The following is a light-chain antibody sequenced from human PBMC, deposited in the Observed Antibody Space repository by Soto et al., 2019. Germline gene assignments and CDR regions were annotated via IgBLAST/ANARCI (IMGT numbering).Light chain of an antibody. V-gene: IGLV2-14*01. J-gene: IGLJ1*01. CDR2: EVT. CDR1: SSDIGGYNY. CDR3: SSFTSTTTLYV. Sequence: QPVLTQPASVSGSPGQSITISCTGTSSDIGGYNYVSWYQQHPGKVPKLIIFEVTTRPSGVSNRFSGSKSGNTASLTISGLQADDEADYYCSSFTSTTTLYVFGTGTKVTVL.